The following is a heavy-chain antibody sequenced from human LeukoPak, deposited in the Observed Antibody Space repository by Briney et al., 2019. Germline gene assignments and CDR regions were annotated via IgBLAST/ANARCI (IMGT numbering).Heavy chain of an antibody. V-gene: IGHV5-51*01. CDR1: GYSFTSYL. D-gene: IGHD4-17*01. CDR2: IYPHDSDM. Sequence: KPGESLKISCKGSGYSFTSYLIGWVRQMPGKGLEWMGIIYPHDSDMRYSPAFQGQVTISADKSINPAHLQWSSLKASDTAMSYCARTYGDKELDYWGQGTLVTVSS. J-gene: IGHJ4*02. CDR3: ARTYGDKELDY.